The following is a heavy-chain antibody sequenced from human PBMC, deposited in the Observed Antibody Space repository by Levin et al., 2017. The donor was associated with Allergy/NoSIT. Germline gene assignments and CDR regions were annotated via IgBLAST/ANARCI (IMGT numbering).Heavy chain of an antibody. CDR2: ISWNSGSI. D-gene: IGHD2-15*01. CDR1: GLKFDDYG. Sequence: HPGGSLRLSCAASGLKFDDYGMHWVRQVPGKGLEWVSGISWNSGSIGYTDSVKGRFTISRDNAKNSLYLQMNSLRPEDTALYYCARGYSYGFMVEAAPSDAFDIWGQGTMVTVSS. CDR3: ARGYSYGFMVEAAPSDAFDI. V-gene: IGHV3-9*01. J-gene: IGHJ3*02.